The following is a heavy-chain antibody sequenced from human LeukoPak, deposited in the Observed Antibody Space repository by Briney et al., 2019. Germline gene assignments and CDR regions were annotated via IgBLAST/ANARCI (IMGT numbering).Heavy chain of an antibody. V-gene: IGHV3-23*01. D-gene: IGHD6-6*01. CDR3: AKDLYSSSSGPDY. CDR2: ISGSGGST. Sequence: GGSLRLSCAASGFTFSSYAMSWVRQAPGKGLEWVSAISGSGGSTYYADSVKGRFTISRDNSKSTLYLQMNSLRAEDTAVYYCAKDLYSSSSGPDYWGQGTLVAVSS. CDR1: GFTFSSYA. J-gene: IGHJ4*02.